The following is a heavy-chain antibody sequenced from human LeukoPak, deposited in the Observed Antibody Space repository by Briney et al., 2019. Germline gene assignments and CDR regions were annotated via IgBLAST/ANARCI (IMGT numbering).Heavy chain of an antibody. CDR3: ARGRARRTRTYYFDY. Sequence: NPNSGNTGYAQKFQGRVTMTRNTSISTAYMELSSLRSEDTAVYYCARGRARRTRTYYFDYWGQGTLVTVSS. CDR2: NPNSGNT. V-gene: IGHV1-8*01. J-gene: IGHJ4*02.